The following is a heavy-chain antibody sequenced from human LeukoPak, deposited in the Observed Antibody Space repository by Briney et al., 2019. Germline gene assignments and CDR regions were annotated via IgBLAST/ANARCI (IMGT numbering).Heavy chain of an antibody. J-gene: IGHJ3*02. V-gene: IGHV3-43D*03. D-gene: IGHD2-15*01. CDR1: GFSFDDHA. CDR3: ARDRDGYCSGGSCYGTNDAFDI. CDR2: INWDGSLI. Sequence: GGSLRLSCAASGFSFDDHAMHWARQAPGKGLEWVSLINWDGSLIYYGDSVRGRFTISRDNAKNSLYLQMNSLRAEDTAVYYCARDRDGYCSGGSCYGTNDAFDIWGQGTMVTVSS.